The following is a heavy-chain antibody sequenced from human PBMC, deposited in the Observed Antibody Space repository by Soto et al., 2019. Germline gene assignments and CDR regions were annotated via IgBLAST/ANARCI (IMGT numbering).Heavy chain of an antibody. Sequence: QVQLVQSGAEVKKPGASVKVSCKASGYTFTSYDINWVRQATGQGLEWMGWMNPNSGNTGFAQKFQGRVTMTRNTSVSTAYMEPSSRRSEDTAVYYCARGLGGFGWWQRATYCGMDVGGQGTTVTVSS. CDR2: MNPNSGNT. V-gene: IGHV1-8*01. J-gene: IGHJ6*02. D-gene: IGHD5-12*01. CDR3: ARGLGGFGWWQRATYCGMDV. CDR1: GYTFTSYD.